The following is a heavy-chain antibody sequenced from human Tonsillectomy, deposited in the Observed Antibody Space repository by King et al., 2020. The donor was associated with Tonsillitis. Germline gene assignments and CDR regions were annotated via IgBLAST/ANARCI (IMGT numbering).Heavy chain of an antibody. V-gene: IGHV6-1*01. Sequence: VQLQQSGPGLVKPSETLSVTCVISGDSVSSKNAAWNWIRQSPSRGLEWLGRTYYRSKWYTDYAVSVERRMTIRPDISKNQFSLQLNFVTPEDTALYFCARDLSGSTYGSDAFDVWGQGTMVTVSS. J-gene: IGHJ3*01. CDR2: TYYRSKWYT. CDR1: GDSVSSKNAA. D-gene: IGHD1-26*01. CDR3: ARDLSGSTYGSDAFDV.